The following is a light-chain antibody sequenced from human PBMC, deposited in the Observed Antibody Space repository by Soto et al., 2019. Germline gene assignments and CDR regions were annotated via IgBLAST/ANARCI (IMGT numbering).Light chain of an antibody. Sequence: EIVMTQSPATLSVSPGERATLSCRASQSVSSNLAWYQQKPGQAPRLLIYGASTRATGIPASFSGSGSGTEFTLTISRLQSEDFAVYYCQHYNNWPRTFGQGTKVEI. J-gene: IGKJ1*01. V-gene: IGKV3-15*01. CDR2: GAS. CDR1: QSVSSN. CDR3: QHYNNWPRT.